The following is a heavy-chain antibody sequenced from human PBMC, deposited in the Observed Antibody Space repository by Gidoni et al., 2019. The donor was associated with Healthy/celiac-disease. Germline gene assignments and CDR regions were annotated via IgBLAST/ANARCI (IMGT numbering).Heavy chain of an antibody. CDR3: SRGGCSGGSCYFGAQYYFDY. CDR1: GFPFSSYA. D-gene: IGHD2-15*01. Sequence: QVQLVESGGGVVQPGRSLRLSCAASGFPFSSYAMHWVRQAPGKGLEWVAVISYDGCKKYYADSVKGRFTISRDNSKNTLYLQTVSLRAEDTAVYYCSRGGCSGGSCYFGAQYYFDYWGQGTLVTVSS. V-gene: IGHV3-30-3*01. CDR2: ISYDGCKK. J-gene: IGHJ4*02.